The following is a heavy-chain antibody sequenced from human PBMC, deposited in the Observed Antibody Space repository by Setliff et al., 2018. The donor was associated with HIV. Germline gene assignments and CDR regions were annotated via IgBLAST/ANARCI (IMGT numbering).Heavy chain of an antibody. D-gene: IGHD1-26*01. Sequence: GASVKVSCKASGYSFTSYGLSWVRQAPGQGPEWMGSITTYNGGTKYAQKFQGRVTMTTDTSTSTDYMELRSLSSDDTAVYYCTRGGYSGAFLDAFDIWGQGTMVTVSS. V-gene: IGHV1-18*01. J-gene: IGHJ3*02. CDR2: ITTYNGGT. CDR3: TRGGYSGAFLDAFDI. CDR1: GYSFTSYG.